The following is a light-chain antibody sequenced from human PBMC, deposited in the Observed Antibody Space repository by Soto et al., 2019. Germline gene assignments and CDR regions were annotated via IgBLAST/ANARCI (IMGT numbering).Light chain of an antibody. CDR1: SGDVGAYIF. Sequence: ALTQPASVSGSPGQSITISCTGTSGDVGAYIFVSWYQQYPGKAPKLMIYDITNRPSGVSNRFSGSKAGNTASLTISGLQAEDEADYYCVSFTTSKSYVFGTGTKVTVL. V-gene: IGLV2-14*01. CDR2: DIT. J-gene: IGLJ1*01. CDR3: VSFTTSKSYV.